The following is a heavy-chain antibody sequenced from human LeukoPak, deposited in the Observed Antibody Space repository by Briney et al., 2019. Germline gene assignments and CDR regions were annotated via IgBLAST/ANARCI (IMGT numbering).Heavy chain of an antibody. CDR1: GFTFSSYA. CDR2: ISGSGGST. V-gene: IGHV3-23*01. CDR3: AKDLSEQLERQDSVLDY. J-gene: IGHJ4*02. D-gene: IGHD1-1*01. Sequence: GGSLRLSCAASGFTFSSYAMSWVRQAPGKGLEWVPAISGSGGSTYYADSAKGRFTISRDNSKNTLYLQMNSLRAEDTAVYYCAKDLSEQLERQDSVLDYWGQGTLVTVSS.